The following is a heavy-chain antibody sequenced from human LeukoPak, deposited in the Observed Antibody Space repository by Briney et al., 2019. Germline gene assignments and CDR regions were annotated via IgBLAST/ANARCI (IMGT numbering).Heavy chain of an antibody. Sequence: GGSLRLSCAASGFTVSNNYMNWVRQAPGKGLEWVSVVYSGGSTYYADSVKGRFTISRDNAKNTLYLQMNSLRVEDTAVYYCARGSHTTNSWYYFDYWGQGTLVTVSS. CDR1: GFTVSNNY. D-gene: IGHD6-13*01. CDR3: ARGSHTTNSWYYFDY. J-gene: IGHJ4*02. CDR2: VYSGGST. V-gene: IGHV3-53*01.